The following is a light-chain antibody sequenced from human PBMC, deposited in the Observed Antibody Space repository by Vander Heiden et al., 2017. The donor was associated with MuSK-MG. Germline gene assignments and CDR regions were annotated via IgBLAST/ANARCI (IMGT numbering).Light chain of an antibody. CDR2: GAS. CDR3: HQYDTWPDT. Sequence: VLTQSPAILSVSPGERATLSCRASQSVSSYLAWYQQKPGQAPRLLIYGASARAAGITARFSGSGSGTEFTLTISSLQSEDLSVYFCHQYDTWPDTFGQGTKVEIK. J-gene: IGKJ2*01. CDR1: QSVSSY. V-gene: IGKV3-15*01.